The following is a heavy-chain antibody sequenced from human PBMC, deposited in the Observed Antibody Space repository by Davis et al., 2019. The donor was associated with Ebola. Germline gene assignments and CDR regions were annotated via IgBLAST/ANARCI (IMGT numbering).Heavy chain of an antibody. CDR3: ARAYIGGVIALFDY. Sequence: ASVKVSCKASGYTFTSYGISWVRQAPGQGLEWMGWISAYNGNTNYAQKLQGRVTMTRDTSTSTVYMELSSLRSEDTAVYYCARAYIGGVIALFDYWGQGTLVTVSS. V-gene: IGHV1-18*01. J-gene: IGHJ4*02. CDR2: ISAYNGNT. D-gene: IGHD3-16*02. CDR1: GYTFTSYG.